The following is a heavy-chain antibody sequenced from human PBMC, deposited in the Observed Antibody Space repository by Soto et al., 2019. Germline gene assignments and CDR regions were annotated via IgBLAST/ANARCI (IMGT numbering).Heavy chain of an antibody. CDR2: IKSKTDGGTT. CDR3: TTAEYYYDSSGPGYYYYGMDV. D-gene: IGHD3-22*01. V-gene: IGHV3-15*01. Sequence: XGSLRLSGADSGFTFSNAWMSWVRQAPGKGLEWVGRIKSKTDGGTTDYAAPVKGRFTISRGDSKNTLYLQMNSLKTEDTAVYYCTTAEYYYDSSGPGYYYYGMDVWGQGTTVTVSS. CDR1: GFTFSNAW. J-gene: IGHJ6*02.